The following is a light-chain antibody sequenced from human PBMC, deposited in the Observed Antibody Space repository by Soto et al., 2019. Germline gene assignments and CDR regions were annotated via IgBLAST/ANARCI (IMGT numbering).Light chain of an antibody. CDR2: GAS. CDR1: QSVSSSY. V-gene: IGKV3D-15*01. J-gene: IGKJ2*01. CDR3: QQYDDWPPMYT. Sequence: EIVMTQSPATLSVYPGERATLSCRASQSVSSSYLAWYQQKPGQAPSLLIYGASRRATGIPARFSGSGSGTEFTLTISSLQSEDCAVYYCQQYDDWPPMYTVGQGTKVDIK.